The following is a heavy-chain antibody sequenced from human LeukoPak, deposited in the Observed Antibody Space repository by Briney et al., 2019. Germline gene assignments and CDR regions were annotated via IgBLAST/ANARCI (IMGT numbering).Heavy chain of an antibody. J-gene: IGHJ3*02. CDR2: IYYSGST. Sequence: PSETLSLTCTVSGGSISSYYWSWIRQPPGKGLEWIGYIYYSGSTNYNPSLKSRVTISGDTSKNQFSLKLSSVTAADTAVYYCVRDGIDGSRQDYDFWSGSDSAFDIWGQGTMVTVSS. CDR1: GGSISSYY. D-gene: IGHD3-3*01. V-gene: IGHV4-59*12. CDR3: VRDGIDGSRQDYDFWSGSDSAFDI.